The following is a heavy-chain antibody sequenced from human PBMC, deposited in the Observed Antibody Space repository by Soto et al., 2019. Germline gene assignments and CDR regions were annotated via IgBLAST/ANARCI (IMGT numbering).Heavy chain of an antibody. V-gene: IGHV3-7*01. D-gene: IGHD4-17*01. CDR3: ASDYGL. CDR2: ITSSGTAK. Sequence: GSLRLSCVTSGLNFRNFAMTWVRQAPGKGLEWVSSITSSGTAKSYVDSVKGRFTISRDNAKNSLYLQMNSLRVEDTAVYYCASDYGLGGQGSLVTVSS. CDR1: GLNFRNFA. J-gene: IGHJ4*02.